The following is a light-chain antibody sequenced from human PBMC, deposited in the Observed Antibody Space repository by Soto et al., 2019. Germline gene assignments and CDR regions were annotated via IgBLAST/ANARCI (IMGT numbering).Light chain of an antibody. Sequence: QSVLTQPPSVSGAPGQRVTISCTASSSNPGAEYDVHWYQQLPGTAPKLLIYGNSNRPSGVPDRFSGSKSGTSASLAITGLQAEDEADYYCQSYDTSLSGVVFGGGTKVTVL. V-gene: IGLV1-40*01. CDR1: SSNPGAEYD. CDR2: GNS. J-gene: IGLJ2*01. CDR3: QSYDTSLSGVV.